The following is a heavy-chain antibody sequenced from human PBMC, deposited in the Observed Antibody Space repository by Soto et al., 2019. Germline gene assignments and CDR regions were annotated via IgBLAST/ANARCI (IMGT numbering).Heavy chain of an antibody. D-gene: IGHD2-2*01. CDR2: IYYSGST. V-gene: IGHV4-59*01. CDR1: GGSISSYY. Sequence: PSETLSLTCTVSGGSISSYYWSWIRQPPGKGLEWIGYIYYSGSTNYNPSLKSRVTISVDTSKNQFSLKLSSVTAADTAVYYCPRDQVPAALLGWLDPWGQGTLVTVYS. J-gene: IGHJ5*02. CDR3: PRDQVPAALLGWLDP.